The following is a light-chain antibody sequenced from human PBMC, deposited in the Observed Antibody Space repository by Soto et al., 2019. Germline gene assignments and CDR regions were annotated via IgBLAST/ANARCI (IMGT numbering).Light chain of an antibody. CDR2: GMF. Sequence: EIVLTQSPDTLSLSPGERASLSCRASQSVGSDYVAWYQHRPGQPPRLLFSGMFRSASGVPDRFSGSGSGTDFSLPITTLEPEDSAVYVCQQFGSSPRTFGQGTKVEIK. CDR3: QQFGSSPRT. CDR1: QSVGSDY. J-gene: IGKJ1*01. V-gene: IGKV3-20*01.